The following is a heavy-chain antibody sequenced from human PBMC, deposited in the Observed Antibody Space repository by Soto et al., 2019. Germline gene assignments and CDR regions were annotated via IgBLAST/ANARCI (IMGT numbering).Heavy chain of an antibody. CDR3: TRDAPLWFGEXSQ. Sequence: SETLSLTCTVIGGSIRSPNFSWSWIRQHPGKGPEWIGNIYYNGTTTYSPSLESRLTISLDPSKNQFSLTLKSVTAADTAVYYCTRDAPLWFGEXSQWGQGTLVTVS. V-gene: IGHV4-31*03. D-gene: IGHD3-10*01. J-gene: IGHJ4*02. CDR2: IYYNGTT. CDR1: GGSIRSPNFS.